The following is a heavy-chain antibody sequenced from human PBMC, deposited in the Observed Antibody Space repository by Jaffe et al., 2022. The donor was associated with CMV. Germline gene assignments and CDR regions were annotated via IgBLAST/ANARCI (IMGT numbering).Heavy chain of an antibody. CDR2: IVVGSGNT. CDR3: AAELAARRGSRDY. Sequence: QMQLVQSGPEVKKPGTSVKVSCKASGFTFTSSAVQWVRQARGQRLEWIGWIVVGSGNTNYAQKFQERVTITRDMSTSTAYMELSSLRSEDTAVYYCAAELAARRGSRDYWGQGTLVTVSS. CDR1: GFTFTSSA. J-gene: IGHJ4*02. V-gene: IGHV1-58*01. D-gene: IGHD6-6*01.